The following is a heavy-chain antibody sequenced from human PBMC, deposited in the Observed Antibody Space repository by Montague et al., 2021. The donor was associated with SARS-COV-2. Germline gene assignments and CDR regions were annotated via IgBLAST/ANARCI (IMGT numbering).Heavy chain of an antibody. CDR2: TNYRSKWTS. CDR3: VRDTGSAQAGFDA. V-gene: IGHV6-1*01. CDR1: GDSVWSNTAA. D-gene: IGHD4-17*01. J-gene: IGHJ4*02. Sequence: CAISGDSVWSNTAAWNWIRQSPSGGLGWLGRTNYRSKWTSDYATSVEGRISIDPDTSKNQFFLHLWSVTPEDTGVYYCVRDTGSAQAGFDAWGQGTLVTVSS.